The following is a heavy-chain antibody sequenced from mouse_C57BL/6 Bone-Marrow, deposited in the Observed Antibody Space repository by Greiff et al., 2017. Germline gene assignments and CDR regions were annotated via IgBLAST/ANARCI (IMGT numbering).Heavy chain of an antibody. CDR1: GYTFTNYW. Sequence: QVQLQQSGAELVRPGTSVKMSCKASGYTFTNYWIGWAKQRPGQGLEWIGDIYPGGGYTNYNEKFKGKATLTADKSSSTAYMQYSRLTSEDSAIYYGANELYYWGDYWGQGTTVTVSS. CDR2: IYPGGGYT. V-gene: IGHV1-63*01. D-gene: IGHD2-1*01. J-gene: IGHJ4*01. CDR3: ANELYYWGDY.